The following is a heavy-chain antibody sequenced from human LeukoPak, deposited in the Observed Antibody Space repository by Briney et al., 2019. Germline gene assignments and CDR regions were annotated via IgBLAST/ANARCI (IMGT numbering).Heavy chain of an antibody. D-gene: IGHD6-13*01. V-gene: IGHV4-4*07. CDR2: IYGSGTT. CDR1: GGSMSTFY. CDR3: AKDGSSWPFFES. J-gene: IGHJ4*02. Sequence: SETLSLTCTVFGGSMSTFYWSWIRQPAGKGLEWIGRIYGSGTTNYNPALQSRVTMSVDTSKKQFSLKLTSVTAADTAVYYCAKDGSSWPFFESWGQGTLVTVSS.